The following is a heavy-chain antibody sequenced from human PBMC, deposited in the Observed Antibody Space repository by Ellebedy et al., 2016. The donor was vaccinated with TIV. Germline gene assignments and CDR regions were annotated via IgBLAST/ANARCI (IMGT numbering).Heavy chain of an antibody. V-gene: IGHV4-61*01. CDR1: GGSVSSGSYY. J-gene: IGHJ5*02. CDR3: ARDTVEVGAPT. Sequence: SETLSLXXTVSGGSVSSGSYYWSWIRQPPGKGLEWIGYIYYSGSTNYNPSLKSRVTISVDTSKNQFSLKLSSVTAADTAVYYCARDTVEVGAPTWGQGTLVTVSS. D-gene: IGHD1-26*01. CDR2: IYYSGST.